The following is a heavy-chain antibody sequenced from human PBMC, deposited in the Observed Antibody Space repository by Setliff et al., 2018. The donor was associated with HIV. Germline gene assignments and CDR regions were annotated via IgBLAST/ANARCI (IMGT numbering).Heavy chain of an antibody. CDR3: ARGRVLEWLLNH. V-gene: IGHV3-33*08. D-gene: IGHD3-3*01. Sequence: GGSLRLSCAASGFTFSNAWMSWIRQAPGKGLEWVAVMYYDGVTTYYADSVKGRFTISRDGSKNMIFLQMNSLRVDDTAVYYCARGRVLEWLLNHWGQGTRVTVSS. CDR1: GFTFSNAW. CDR2: MYYDGVTT. J-gene: IGHJ4*02.